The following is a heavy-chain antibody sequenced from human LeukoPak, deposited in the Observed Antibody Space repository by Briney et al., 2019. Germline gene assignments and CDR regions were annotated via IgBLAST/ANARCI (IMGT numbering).Heavy chain of an antibody. CDR1: GCTFTGYY. Sequence: GASVKVSCKASGCTFTGYYMHWVRQAPGQGLEWMGWINPNSGGTNYAQKFQGRVTMTRGTSTSTAYMELSRLRSDDTAVYYCARARFLEWLLHFDYWGQGTLVTVSS. J-gene: IGHJ4*02. V-gene: IGHV1-2*02. D-gene: IGHD3-3*01. CDR2: INPNSGGT. CDR3: ARARFLEWLLHFDY.